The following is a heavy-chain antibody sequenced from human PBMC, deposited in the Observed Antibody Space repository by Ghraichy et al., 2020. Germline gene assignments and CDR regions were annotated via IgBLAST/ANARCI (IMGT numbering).Heavy chain of an antibody. D-gene: IGHD2-8*02. J-gene: IGHJ4*02. CDR3: AREGITVHYTVGGICYDYFDY. CDR2: TYYRSKWYN. Sequence: SQTLSLTCAISGDSVSGNSAAWNWIRQSPSRGLEWLGRTYYRSKWYNDYAESVKSRITINPDTSKNQFSLQLRSVTPEDTAVYYCAREGITVHYTVGGICYDYFDYWGQGTLVTVSS. CDR1: GDSVSGNSAA. V-gene: IGHV6-1*01.